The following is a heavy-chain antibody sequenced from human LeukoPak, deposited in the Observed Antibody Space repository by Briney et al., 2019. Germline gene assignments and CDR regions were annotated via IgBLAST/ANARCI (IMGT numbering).Heavy chain of an antibody. CDR2: ISAYNGNT. D-gene: IGHD6-13*01. CDR1: GYTFTSYG. J-gene: IGHJ4*02. CDR3: ARVWERSSSSWPFDY. Sequence: GASVKVSCKASGYTFTSYGISWVRQAPGQGLEWMGWISAYNGNTNYAQKLQGRVTMTTDTSTSTAYMELRSLRSDDTAMYYCARVWERSSSSWPFDYWGQGTLVTVSS. V-gene: IGHV1-18*01.